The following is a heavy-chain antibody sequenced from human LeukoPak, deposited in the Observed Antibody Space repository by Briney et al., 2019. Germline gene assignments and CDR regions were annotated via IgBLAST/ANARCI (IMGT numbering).Heavy chain of an antibody. CDR3: ARDQPYYYYYYMDV. J-gene: IGHJ6*03. V-gene: IGHV4-4*07. Sequence: SETLSLTCTVSGGSISSYYWSWIRQPAGKGLEWIGRIYTSGSTNYNPSLKSRVTMSVDTSKNQFSLKLSSVTAADTAVYYCARDQPYYYYYYMDVWGKGTTVTVSS. CDR1: GGSISSYY. D-gene: IGHD1-14*01. CDR2: IYTSGST.